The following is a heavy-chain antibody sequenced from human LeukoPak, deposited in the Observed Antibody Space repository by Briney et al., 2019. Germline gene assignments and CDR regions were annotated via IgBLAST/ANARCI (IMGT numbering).Heavy chain of an antibody. V-gene: IGHV3-30*18. CDR3: AKGPHEAYYDILTGYYTGIDY. CDR2: ISYDGSNK. D-gene: IGHD3-9*01. Sequence: GGSLRLSCAASGFTFSSYGMHWVRPAPGKGLEWVAVISYDGSNKYYADSVKGRFTISRDNSKNTLYLQMNSLRAEDTAVYYCAKGPHEAYYDILTGYYTGIDYWGQGTLVTVSS. CDR1: GFTFSSYG. J-gene: IGHJ4*02.